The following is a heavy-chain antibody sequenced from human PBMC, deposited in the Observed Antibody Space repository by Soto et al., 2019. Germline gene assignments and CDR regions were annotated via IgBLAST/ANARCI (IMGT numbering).Heavy chain of an antibody. Sequence: ASVKVSCKASGYTFTTYTMHWVRQAPGQRLEWMGWINAGNGNTKYSQKVQGRVSITRDTSASTAYMELSSLRSEDTAVYFCARARWDGYTKGYYFDDWGQGTLVTVSS. D-gene: IGHD5-12*01. J-gene: IGHJ4*02. CDR3: ARARWDGYTKGYYFDD. CDR1: GYTFTTYT. CDR2: INAGNGNT. V-gene: IGHV1-3*01.